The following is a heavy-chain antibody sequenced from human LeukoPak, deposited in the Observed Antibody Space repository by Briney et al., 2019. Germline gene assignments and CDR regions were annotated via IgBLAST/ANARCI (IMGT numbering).Heavy chain of an antibody. V-gene: IGHV3-33*01. CDR2: IWYDGSNK. Sequence: GGSLRLSCAASGFTFSSYGMHWVRQAPGKGLEWVAVIWYDGSNKYYADSVKGRFTISRDNSKNTLYLQMNSLRAEDTAVYYCAREVIYCSGGSCDVYYFDYWGQGTLVTVSS. CDR1: GFTFSSYG. J-gene: IGHJ4*02. CDR3: AREVIYCSGGSCDVYYFDY. D-gene: IGHD2-15*01.